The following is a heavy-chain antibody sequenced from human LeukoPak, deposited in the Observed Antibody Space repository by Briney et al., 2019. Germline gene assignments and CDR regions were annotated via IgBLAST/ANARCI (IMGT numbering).Heavy chain of an antibody. CDR1: GYRFTTYW. V-gene: IGHV5-51*01. J-gene: IGHJ4*02. Sequence: GESLKISCKCSGYRFTTYWIGWVRQMPGKGLEWMGIIYPGDSDTRYSSSLQGQVTISADKSISTAYLQWSSLKASDTAMYYCARKKLGGVFDYWGQGTLVTVSS. D-gene: IGHD1-26*01. CDR3: ARKKLGGVFDY. CDR2: IYPGDSDT.